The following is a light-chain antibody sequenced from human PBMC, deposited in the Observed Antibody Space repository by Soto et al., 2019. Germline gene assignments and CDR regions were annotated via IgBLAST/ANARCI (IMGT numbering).Light chain of an antibody. CDR3: QQYNSYLWT. CDR2: KAS. V-gene: IGKV1-5*03. J-gene: IGKJ1*01. Sequence: DIQMTQSPSTLPASVGDRVTITCRASQSISNWLVWYQQKPGKAPQLLIYKASILERGVSSRFSGSGSGTEFTLTISSLQPDDFATYYCQQYNSYLWTFGQGTKVEVK. CDR1: QSISNW.